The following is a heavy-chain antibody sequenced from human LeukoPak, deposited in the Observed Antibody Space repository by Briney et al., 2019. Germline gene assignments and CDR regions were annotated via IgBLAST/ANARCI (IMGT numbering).Heavy chain of an antibody. J-gene: IGHJ4*02. Sequence: ASVKVSRKASGYTFTSYYMHWVRQAPGQGLEWMGIINPSGGSTSYAQKFQGRVTMTRDTSTSTVYMELSSLRSEDTAVYYCARQYSGYDCGYWGQGTLVTVSS. CDR1: GYTFTSYY. CDR2: INPSGGST. V-gene: IGHV1-46*01. CDR3: ARQYSGYDCGY. D-gene: IGHD5-12*01.